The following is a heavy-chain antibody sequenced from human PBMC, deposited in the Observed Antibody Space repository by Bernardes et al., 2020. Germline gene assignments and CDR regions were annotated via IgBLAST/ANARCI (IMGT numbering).Heavy chain of an antibody. CDR2: ISGSGVGT. CDR1: GFTFSSYA. CDR3: AKSRAYCSSTSCPSDS. J-gene: IGHJ4*02. Sequence: GGSLRLSCVASGFTFSSYAMTWVRQAPGKGLEWVSVISGSGVGTYYADSVEGRFAISRDNSKNTVYLQMNSLRAEDTAVYYCAKSRAYCSSTSCPSDSWGQGTLVTVSS. V-gene: IGHV3-23*01. D-gene: IGHD2-2*01.